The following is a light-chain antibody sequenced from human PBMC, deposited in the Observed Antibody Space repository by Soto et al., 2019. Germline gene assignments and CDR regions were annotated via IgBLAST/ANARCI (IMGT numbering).Light chain of an antibody. J-gene: IGLJ1*01. V-gene: IGLV1-40*01. Sequence: QSVLXQPPSVSGAPGRGFTIPCTGSSSNIGAGYDVHWYQQLPGTAPKLLIYGNSNRPSGVPDRFSGSKSGTSASLAITGLQAEDEADYYCQSYDSSLSGSYVFGTGTKVTVL. CDR3: QSYDSSLSGSYV. CDR1: SSNIGAGYD. CDR2: GNS.